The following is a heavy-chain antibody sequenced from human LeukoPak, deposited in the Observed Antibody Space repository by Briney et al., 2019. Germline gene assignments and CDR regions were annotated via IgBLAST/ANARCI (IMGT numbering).Heavy chain of an antibody. J-gene: IGHJ5*02. D-gene: IGHD2-2*01. CDR3: ARDASSIVVVPAAPSLNWFDP. V-gene: IGHV3-21*01. CDR2: ISSSSSYI. CDR1: GFTFSSYS. Sequence: GGSLRLSCAASGFTFSSYSMNWVRQAPGKGLEWVSSISSSSSYIYYADSVKGRFTISRDNAKNSLYLQMNSLRAEDTAVYYCARDASSIVVVPAAPSLNWFDPWGQGTLVTVSS.